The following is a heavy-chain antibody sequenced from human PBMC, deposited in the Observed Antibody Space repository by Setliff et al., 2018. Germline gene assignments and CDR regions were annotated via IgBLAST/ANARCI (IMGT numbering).Heavy chain of an antibody. J-gene: IGHJ3*02. V-gene: IGHV3-21*01. D-gene: IGHD3-22*01. CDR3: ARVASIMILVDIFFPNDAFDI. Sequence: GGSLRLSCAASGFTFSSYTMNWVRQAPGQGLEWVSSIDSSSTWIYYADSVKGRFTISRDNAKNSLYLQMNSLRAEDTAVYYCARVASIMILVDIFFPNDAFDIWGQGTMVTVSS. CDR2: IDSSSTWI. CDR1: GFTFSSYT.